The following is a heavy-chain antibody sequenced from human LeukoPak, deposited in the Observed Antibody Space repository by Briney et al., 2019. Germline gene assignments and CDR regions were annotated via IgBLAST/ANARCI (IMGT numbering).Heavy chain of an antibody. D-gene: IGHD6-6*01. CDR3: ASYRGSSGYFDS. V-gene: IGHV4-4*07. CDR1: GGSISSYY. CDR2: INTSGFT. J-gene: IGHJ4*02. Sequence: PSETLSLTCTVSGGSISSYYCSWIRRPAGKGLEGIGRINTSGFTDYNPSLKSRVTMSVDKSKNQFSLKLRSVTAADTAVYYCASYRGSSGYFDSWGQGTLVTVSS.